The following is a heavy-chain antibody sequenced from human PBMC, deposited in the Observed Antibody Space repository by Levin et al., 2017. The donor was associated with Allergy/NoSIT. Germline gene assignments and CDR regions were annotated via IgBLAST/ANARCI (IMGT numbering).Heavy chain of an antibody. CDR2: ISGSSTYT. V-gene: IGHV3-11*05. D-gene: IGHD6-19*01. J-gene: IGHJ4*02. Sequence: LSLTCAASGFMFSDYYMSWIRQAPGKGLEWISYISGSSTYTNYADSVKGRFTISRDNAKNSLYLQMNSLRGEDTAVYYCAKEGDSSAWYADNWGQGTLVTVSS. CDR1: GFMFSDYY. CDR3: AKEGDSSAWYADN.